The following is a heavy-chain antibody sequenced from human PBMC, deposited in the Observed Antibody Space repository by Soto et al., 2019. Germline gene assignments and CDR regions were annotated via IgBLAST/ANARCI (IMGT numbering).Heavy chain of an antibody. CDR1: GFTFNNYA. CDR3: AKERWEGYGMEV. D-gene: IGHD1-26*01. Sequence: EVQLLESGGGLVQPGGSLRLSCAASGFTFNNYAMSWVRQAPGKGLEWVSTISSSGGSTYYADSVKGRFTISRDNSKHTLYLQMNSLRAEDTAVYYCAKERWEGYGMEVWGQGTTVTVSS. CDR2: ISSSGGST. V-gene: IGHV3-23*01. J-gene: IGHJ6*02.